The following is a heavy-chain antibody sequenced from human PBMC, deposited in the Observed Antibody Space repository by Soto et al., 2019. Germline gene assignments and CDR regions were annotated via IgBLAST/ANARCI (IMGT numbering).Heavy chain of an antibody. J-gene: IGHJ4*02. Sequence: GSLRLSCAASGFTFSSYAMSWVRQAPGKGLEWVSAISGSGGSTYYADSVKGRFTISRDNSKNTLYLQMNSLRAEDTAVYYCAKDRGVAYITMIVVASDYWGQGTLVTVSS. CDR2: ISGSGGST. CDR1: GFTFSSYA. V-gene: IGHV3-23*01. D-gene: IGHD3-22*01. CDR3: AKDRGVAYITMIVVASDY.